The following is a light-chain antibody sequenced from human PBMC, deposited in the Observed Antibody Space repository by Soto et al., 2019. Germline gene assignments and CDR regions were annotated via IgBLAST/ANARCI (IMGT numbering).Light chain of an antibody. Sequence: NFMLTQPHSVSESPGKTVTISCTRSSGSIASNYVQWYQQRPGSSPTTVIYEDNPRPSGVPDRFSGSIDSSSNSASLTISGLKTEDEADYYCQSYDCNHVVFGGGTKLTVL. CDR1: SGSIASNY. CDR3: QSYDCNHVV. V-gene: IGLV6-57*01. J-gene: IGLJ2*01. CDR2: EDN.